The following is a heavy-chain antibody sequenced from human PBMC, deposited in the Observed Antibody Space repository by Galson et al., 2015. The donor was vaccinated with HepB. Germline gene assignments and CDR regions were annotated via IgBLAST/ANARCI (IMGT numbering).Heavy chain of an antibody. CDR2: ISYDGSNK. CDR1: GFIFSTYV. Sequence: SLRLSCAASGFIFSTYVMHWVRQAPGKGLEWVAVISYDGSNKYYADSVKGRFTISRDNSKNTLYLQMNSLRTEDTAVYYCAKDRWGITGRFVPLYYFDYWGQGNMVTVSS. CDR3: AKDRWGITGRFVPLYYFDY. D-gene: IGHD6-6*01. J-gene: IGHJ4*02. V-gene: IGHV3-30*18.